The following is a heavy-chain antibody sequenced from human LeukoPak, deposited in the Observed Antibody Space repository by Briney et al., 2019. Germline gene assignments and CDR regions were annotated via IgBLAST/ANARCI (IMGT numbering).Heavy chain of an antibody. J-gene: IGHJ2*01. CDR2: ISSSGSTI. D-gene: IGHD3-10*01. CDR3: ARGSFMGRALLDL. CDR1: GFTFSDYY. Sequence: PGGSLRLSCAASGFTFSDYYMSWIRQAPGKGLEWVSYISSSGSTIYYADSVKGRFTISRDNSKNSLNLQMNSLRAEDTAVYYCARGSFMGRALLDLWGRGTLVTVSS. V-gene: IGHV3-11*01.